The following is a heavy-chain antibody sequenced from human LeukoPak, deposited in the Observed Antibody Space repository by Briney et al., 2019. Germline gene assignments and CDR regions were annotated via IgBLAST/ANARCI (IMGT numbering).Heavy chain of an antibody. D-gene: IGHD3-9*01. Sequence: GGSLRLSCAASGLPFSSYAMSWVRQAPGKGLEWVSVVGGNGGYTYYADSVKGRFTISRDNAKNTLYLQMTSLRAADTAVYYRAKRMGGLRYGFHALTTGGYFDFWGQGTLVTVSS. CDR1: GLPFSSYA. CDR2: VGGNGGYT. CDR3: AKRMGGLRYGFHALTTGGYFDF. J-gene: IGHJ4*02. V-gene: IGHV3-23*01.